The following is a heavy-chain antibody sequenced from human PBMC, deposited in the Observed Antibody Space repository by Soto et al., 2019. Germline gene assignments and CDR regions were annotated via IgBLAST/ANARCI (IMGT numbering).Heavy chain of an antibody. Sequence: SETLSLTCTVSGGSISSYYWSWIRQPPGKGLEWIGYIYYSGSTNYNPSLKSRVTISVDTSKNQFSLKLSSVTAADTAVYYCAREKWSSYPERYYYYYMDVWGKGTTVTVSS. J-gene: IGHJ6*03. D-gene: IGHD1-26*01. V-gene: IGHV4-59*01. CDR1: GGSISSYY. CDR3: AREKWSSYPERYYYYYMDV. CDR2: IYYSGST.